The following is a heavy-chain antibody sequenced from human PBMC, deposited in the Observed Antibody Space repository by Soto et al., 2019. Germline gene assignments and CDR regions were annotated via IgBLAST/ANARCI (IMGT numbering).Heavy chain of an antibody. CDR2: ISGNGRST. Sequence: EVQLLESGGGLVQPGGSLRLSCTASGFTFSNYAMSWVRQAPGKGLEWVSGISGNGRSTYYADSVKGRLTVSRDNSRNTLYLQINSLRTEDTAVYYCAYTSGAYFGSQQNWGQGTLVTVSS. CDR1: GFTFSNYA. J-gene: IGHJ4*02. D-gene: IGHD3-10*01. CDR3: AYTSGAYFGSQQN. V-gene: IGHV3-23*01.